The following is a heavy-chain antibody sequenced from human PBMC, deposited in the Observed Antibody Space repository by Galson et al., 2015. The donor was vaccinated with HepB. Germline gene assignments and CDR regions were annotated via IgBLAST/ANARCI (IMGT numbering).Heavy chain of an antibody. J-gene: IGHJ6*02. CDR1: GGSISSSSYY. CDR3: ARDDYSNYAYYYYGMDV. D-gene: IGHD4-11*01. CDR2: IYYSGST. V-gene: IGHV4-39*01. Sequence: LSLTCTVSGGSISSSSYYWGWIRQPPGKGLEWIGSIYYSGSTYYNPSLKSRVTISVDTSKNQFSLKLSSVTAADTAVYYCARDDYSNYAYYYYGMDVWGQGTTVTVSS.